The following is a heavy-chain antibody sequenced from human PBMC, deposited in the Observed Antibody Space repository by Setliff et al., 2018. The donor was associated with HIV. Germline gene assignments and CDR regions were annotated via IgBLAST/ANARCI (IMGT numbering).Heavy chain of an antibody. CDR1: DGSISSGSYY. D-gene: IGHD3-9*01. CDR2: IYTSGSP. CDR3: ARTPGTIWGYDY. V-gene: IGHV4-61*09. Sequence: SETLSLTCTVSDGSISSGSYYWSWIRQPAGKGLEWIGHIYTSGSPTYNPSLKSRVTVSVDTSKKQFFLKLSSVTAADTALYFCARTPGTIWGYDYWGQGTLVTVSS. J-gene: IGHJ4*02.